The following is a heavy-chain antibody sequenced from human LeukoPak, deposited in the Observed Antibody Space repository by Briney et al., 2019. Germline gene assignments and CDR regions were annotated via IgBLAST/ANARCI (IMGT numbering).Heavy chain of an antibody. CDR3: ARDSAQWLVPPAFDY. CDR1: GFTFSSYA. Sequence: GGSLRLSCAASGFTFSSYAMHWVRQAPGKGLEWVAVISYDGSNKYYADSVKGRFTISRDNTKNTLCLQKNSLRAEDTAVYYCARDSAQWLVPPAFDYWGQGTLVTVSS. V-gene: IGHV3-30-3*01. J-gene: IGHJ4*02. D-gene: IGHD6-19*01. CDR2: ISYDGSNK.